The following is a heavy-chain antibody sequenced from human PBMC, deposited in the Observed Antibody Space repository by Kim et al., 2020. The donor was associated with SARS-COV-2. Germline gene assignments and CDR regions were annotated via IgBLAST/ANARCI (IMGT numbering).Heavy chain of an antibody. Sequence: PGSVKGRFTISRENAKNSLYLQMNSLGAGDTAVYYCARARGAADHYYFDYWGQGTLVTVSS. V-gene: IGHV3-13*01. J-gene: IGHJ4*02. D-gene: IGHD3-10*01. CDR3: ARARGAADHYYFDY.